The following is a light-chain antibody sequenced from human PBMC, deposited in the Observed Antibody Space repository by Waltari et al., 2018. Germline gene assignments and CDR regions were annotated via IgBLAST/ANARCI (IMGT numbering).Light chain of an antibody. V-gene: IGLV2-11*01. CDR1: INDIGTDNY. Sequence: QSALTQPRSVSGSPGQSVTISCTGTINDIGTDNYVSWYQHTPDNGPKLIIYDVNRRPSGVPYHFSGSKFGNTASLTISGLQPTDEADYYCCSYAGKYTFLFGGGTKVTVL. CDR3: CSYAGKYTFL. J-gene: IGLJ2*01. CDR2: DVN.